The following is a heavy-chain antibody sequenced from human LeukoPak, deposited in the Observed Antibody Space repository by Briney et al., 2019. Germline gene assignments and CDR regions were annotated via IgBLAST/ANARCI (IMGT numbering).Heavy chain of an antibody. V-gene: IGHV1-69*04. CDR1: GGTFSSYA. Sequence: ASVKVSCKASGGTFSSYAISWVRQAPGQGLEWMGRIIPILGIANYAQKFQGRVTITADKSTSTAYMELSSLRSEDTAIYYCVRESGFLEWESNWLDPWGQGTLVTVSS. D-gene: IGHD3-3*01. J-gene: IGHJ5*02. CDR2: IIPILGIA. CDR3: VRESGFLEWESNWLDP.